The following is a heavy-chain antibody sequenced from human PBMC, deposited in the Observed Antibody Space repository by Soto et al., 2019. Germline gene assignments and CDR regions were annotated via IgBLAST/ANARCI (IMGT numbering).Heavy chain of an antibody. CDR2: IYYSGST. Sequence: PSETLSLTCTVSGGYISSGCYYWSWIRQPPGKGLEWIGYIYYSGSTYYNPSLKSRVTISVDTSKNQFSLKLSSVTAADTAVYYCARWLGYGPHFDYWGQGTLVTVSS. CDR3: ARWLGYGPHFDY. CDR1: GGYISSGCYY. D-gene: IGHD5-12*01. V-gene: IGHV4-30-4*01. J-gene: IGHJ4*02.